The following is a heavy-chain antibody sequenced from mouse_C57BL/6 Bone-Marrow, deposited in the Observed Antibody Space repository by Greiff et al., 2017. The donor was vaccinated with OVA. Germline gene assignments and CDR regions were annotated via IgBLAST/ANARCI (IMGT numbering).Heavy chain of an antibody. Sequence: EVQLVESGGGLVQPGGSLKLSCAATGFTFSDYYMYWVRQTPEKRLEWVAYISNGGGSTYYPDTVKGRFTISRDNAKNTLYLQMSRLKSEDTAMYYCARQGHYYGSSPFDYWGQGTTLTVSS. J-gene: IGHJ2*01. D-gene: IGHD1-1*01. CDR1: GFTFSDYY. CDR3: ARQGHYYGSSPFDY. CDR2: ISNGGGST. V-gene: IGHV5-12*01.